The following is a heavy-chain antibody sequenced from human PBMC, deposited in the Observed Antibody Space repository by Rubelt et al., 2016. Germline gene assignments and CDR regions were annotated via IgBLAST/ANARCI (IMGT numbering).Heavy chain of an antibody. CDR2: ISGSGGST. Sequence: SNYALSWVRQAPGKGLEWVSAISGSGGSTYYADSVKGRFTISRDNSKNTLYLQMNSLRAEDTAVHYCARGNSAAYWGQGTLVTVSS. CDR1: SNYA. V-gene: IGHV3-23*01. J-gene: IGHJ4*02. D-gene: IGHD3-10*01. CDR3: ARGNSAAY.